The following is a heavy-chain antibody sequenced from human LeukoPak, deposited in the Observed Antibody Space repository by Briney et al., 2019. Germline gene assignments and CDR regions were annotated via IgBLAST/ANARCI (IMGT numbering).Heavy chain of an antibody. Sequence: GASVKVSCKASGYTFTGYYMHWVRQAPGQGLEWMGWINPNSGGTNYAQKFQGRVTMTRDTSISTAYMELSRLRSDDTAVYYCARDSVVVVPAAIPEYFQHWGQGTPVTVSS. V-gene: IGHV1-2*02. J-gene: IGHJ1*01. CDR3: ARDSVVVVPAAIPEYFQH. CDR2: INPNSGGT. CDR1: GYTFTGYY. D-gene: IGHD2-2*01.